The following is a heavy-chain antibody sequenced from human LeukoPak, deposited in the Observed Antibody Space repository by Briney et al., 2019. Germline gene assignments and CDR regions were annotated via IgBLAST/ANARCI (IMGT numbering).Heavy chain of an antibody. V-gene: IGHV3-15*01. CDR2: IKSKADGETS. CDR3: TTDHSGGMDV. CDR1: GFTFSNPW. D-gene: IGHD3-10*01. J-gene: IGHJ6*02. Sequence: GGSLRLSCVGSGFTFSNPWMSWVRQAPGKGLEWVGRIKSKADGETSDYIAPVKGRFTISRDDSKNTLYLQMNSLKTEDTAVSYCTTDHSGGMDVWGQGTTVTVSS.